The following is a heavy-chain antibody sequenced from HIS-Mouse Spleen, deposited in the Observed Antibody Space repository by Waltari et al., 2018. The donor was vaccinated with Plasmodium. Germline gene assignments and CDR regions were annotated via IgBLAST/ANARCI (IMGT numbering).Heavy chain of an antibody. Sequence: EVQLVESGGGLGKPGGSLRLSCAASGFTFSSYSMNWVRQAPGKGLEWFSSISSSSSYIYYADSVKGRFTISRDNAKNSLYLQMNSLRAEDKAVYYCAREDILTGYYNDYWYFDLWGRGTLVTVSS. CDR2: ISSSSSYI. J-gene: IGHJ2*01. CDR3: AREDILTGYYNDYWYFDL. CDR1: GFTFSSYS. D-gene: IGHD3-9*01. V-gene: IGHV3-21*01.